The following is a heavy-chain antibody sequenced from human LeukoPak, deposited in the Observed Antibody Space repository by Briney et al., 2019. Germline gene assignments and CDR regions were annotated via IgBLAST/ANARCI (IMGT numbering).Heavy chain of an antibody. CDR2: IYFSGST. V-gene: IGHV4-59*01. D-gene: IGHD1-1*01. CDR3: ARDSDPTIHWYFDL. CDR1: GGSISSYY. J-gene: IGHJ2*01. Sequence: SETLSLTCTVSGGSISSYYWSWIRQPPGKGLEWIGYIYFSGSTNYNPSLKSRVTISVDTSKNQFSLKLSSVTAADTAVYYCARDSDPTIHWYFDLWGRGTLVTVSS.